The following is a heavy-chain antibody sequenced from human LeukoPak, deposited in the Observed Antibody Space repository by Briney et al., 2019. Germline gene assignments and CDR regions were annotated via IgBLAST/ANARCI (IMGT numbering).Heavy chain of an antibody. Sequence: PGGSLRLSCAASGFTFSSHAMSWVRQAPGKGLEWVSGISGSGGSTYYADSVKGRFTISRDNSKDTLYVQMNSLRAEDTAVYYCARGRAGIDYWGQGTLVIVSS. D-gene: IGHD6-19*01. CDR1: GFTFSSHA. CDR2: ISGSGGST. J-gene: IGHJ4*02. CDR3: ARGRAGIDY. V-gene: IGHV3-23*01.